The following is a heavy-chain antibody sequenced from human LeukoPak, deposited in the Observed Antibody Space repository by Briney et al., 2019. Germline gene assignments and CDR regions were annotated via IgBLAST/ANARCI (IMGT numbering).Heavy chain of an antibody. CDR2: IYPDDSDT. V-gene: IGHV5-51*01. CDR1: GYSFTRFW. Sequence: GESLKISYEASGYSFTRFWIAWVRQMPGKGLECMGVIYPDDSDTIYSPSFQGQVTISADKSISIAYLQWSSLKASDTAIYYCARNYDLTEPDAFDIWGQGTLVTVSS. CDR3: ARNYDLTEPDAFDI. D-gene: IGHD3-22*01. J-gene: IGHJ3*02.